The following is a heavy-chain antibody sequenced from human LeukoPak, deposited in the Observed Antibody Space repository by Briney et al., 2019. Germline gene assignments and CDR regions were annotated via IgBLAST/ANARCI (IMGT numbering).Heavy chain of an antibody. V-gene: IGHV4-39*01. CDR2: IYYSGST. J-gene: IGHJ4*02. CDR3: ARREGTRDY. Sequence: SETLSLTCAVSGGSISSSNWWSWVRQPPGKGLEWIGSIYYSGSTYYNPSLKSRVTISVDTSKNQFSLKLSSVTAADTAVYYCARREGTRDYWGQGTLVTVSS. CDR1: GGSISSSNW.